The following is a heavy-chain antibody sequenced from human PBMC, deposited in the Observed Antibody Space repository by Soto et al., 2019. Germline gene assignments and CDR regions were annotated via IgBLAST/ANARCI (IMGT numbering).Heavy chain of an antibody. CDR1: GYSFTSYW. V-gene: IGHV5-10-1*01. Sequence: GESLKISCKGSGYSFTSYWISWVRQMPGKGLEWMGRIDPSDSYTIYSPSFQGHVTISADKSISTAYLQWSSLKASDTAMYYCARHPTIDYGMDVWGQGTTVTVSS. CDR3: ARHPTIDYGMDV. D-gene: IGHD1-1*01. J-gene: IGHJ6*02. CDR2: IDPSDSYT.